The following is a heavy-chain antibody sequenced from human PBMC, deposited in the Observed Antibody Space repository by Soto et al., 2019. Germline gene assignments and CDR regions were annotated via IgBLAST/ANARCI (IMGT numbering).Heavy chain of an antibody. D-gene: IGHD1-26*01. CDR3: ARDRGNRGSYYYGMDV. CDR1: DGSFSSYY. J-gene: IGHJ6*02. Sequence: QVQLHESGPGLVKPSETLSLTCTVSDGSFSSYYWSWIRQPPGKGLEWIGYIYYTGSTNYNPSLKSRVPISVGTSKNQFSLKLSSATAADTAVYYCARDRGNRGSYYYGMDVWGQGTTVTVSS. CDR2: IYYTGST. V-gene: IGHV4-59*01.